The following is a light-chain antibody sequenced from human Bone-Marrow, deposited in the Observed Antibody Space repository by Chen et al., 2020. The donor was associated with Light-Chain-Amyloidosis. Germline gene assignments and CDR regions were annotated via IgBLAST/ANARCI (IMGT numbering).Light chain of an antibody. CDR3: QPRTNWQLT. V-gene: IGKV3-11*01. J-gene: IGKJ3*01. CDR2: YAS. CDR1: QHINTY. Sequence: EIVLTQSPATLSLSPGERATLSCKTSQHINTYLAWYQQKPGQAPRLLIYYASNRAPGIPTRFTGSGSGTDFTLTISSLEPDDFAIGYGQPRTNWQLTFGPGARVEI.